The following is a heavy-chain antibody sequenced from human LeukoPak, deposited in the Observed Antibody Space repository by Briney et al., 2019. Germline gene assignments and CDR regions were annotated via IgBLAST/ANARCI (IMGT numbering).Heavy chain of an antibody. J-gene: IGHJ4*02. Sequence: ASVKVSCKASGYTFTSYGISWVRQAPGQGLEWMGWISAYNGNTNYAQKFQGRVTITADKSTSTAYMELSSLRSEDTAVYYCASSHPYGDYPFDYWGQGTLVTVSS. V-gene: IGHV1-18*01. D-gene: IGHD4-17*01. CDR3: ASSHPYGDYPFDY. CDR1: GYTFTSYG. CDR2: ISAYNGNT.